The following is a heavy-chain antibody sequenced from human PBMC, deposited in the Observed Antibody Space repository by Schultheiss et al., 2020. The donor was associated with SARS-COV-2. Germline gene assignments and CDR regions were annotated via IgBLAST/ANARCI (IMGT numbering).Heavy chain of an antibody. Sequence: SETLSLTCAVSGYSISSGYYWGWIRQPPGKGLEWIGSIYHSGGTYYNPSLKSRVTISVDTSKNQFSLKLSSVTAADTAMYYCARDRSWMIDYWGQGTLVTVSS. D-gene: IGHD1-1*01. CDR1: GYSISSGYY. CDR3: ARDRSWMIDY. J-gene: IGHJ4*02. CDR2: IYHSGGT. V-gene: IGHV4-38-2*02.